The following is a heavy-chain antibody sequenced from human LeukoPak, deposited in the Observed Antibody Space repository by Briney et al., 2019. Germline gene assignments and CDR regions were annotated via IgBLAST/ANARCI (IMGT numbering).Heavy chain of an antibody. D-gene: IGHD3-10*01. CDR1: GGSISDSSYH. V-gene: IGHV4-39*01. CDR3: AREVASSVHY. Sequence: SETLSLTCTVSGGSISDSSYHWGWIRQPPGKGLEWIGSIYYSGTTYYRPSLKSRVTISADTSKNQFSLKLTSVTAADTAVYYCAREVASSVHYWGQGTLVTVSS. CDR2: IYYSGTT. J-gene: IGHJ4*02.